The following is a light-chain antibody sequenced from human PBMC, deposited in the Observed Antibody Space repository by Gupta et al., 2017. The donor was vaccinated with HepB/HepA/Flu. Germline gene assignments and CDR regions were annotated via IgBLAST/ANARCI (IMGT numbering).Light chain of an antibody. CDR3: QSADSSGPYVV. CDR1: ALPKQY. Sequence: SYELTQPPSVSVSPGQTARLTCSGDALPKQYAYWYQQKPGQAPVLVIYKDSERPSGIPERFSGSSSGTTVTLTISGVQAEDEADYYCQSADSSGPYVVFGGGTKLTVL. J-gene: IGLJ2*01. V-gene: IGLV3-25*03. CDR2: KDS.